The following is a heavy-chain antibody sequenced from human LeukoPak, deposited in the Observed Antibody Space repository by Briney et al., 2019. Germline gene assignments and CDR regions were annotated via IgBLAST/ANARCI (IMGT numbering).Heavy chain of an antibody. J-gene: IGHJ4*02. V-gene: IGHV1-2*04. CDR1: GYTFTGYY. D-gene: IGHD3-22*01. CDR2: INPNSGGT. CDR3: ARAGFYYYDSSGYYPN. Sequence: ASVKVSCKASGYTFTGYYMHWVRQAPGQGLEWMGWINPNSGGTNYAQKFQGWVTMTRDTSISTAYMELSRLRSDDTAVYYCARAGFYYYDSSGYYPNWGQGTLVTVSS.